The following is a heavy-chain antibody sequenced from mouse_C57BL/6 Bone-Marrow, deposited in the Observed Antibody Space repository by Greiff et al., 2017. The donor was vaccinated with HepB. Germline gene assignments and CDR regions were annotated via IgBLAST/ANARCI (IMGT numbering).Heavy chain of an antibody. V-gene: IGHV1-85*01. CDR3: AIRKFYDYDGWYFDV. J-gene: IGHJ1*03. CDR1: GYTFTSYD. D-gene: IGHD2-4*01. Sequence: VQLQESGPELVKPGASVKLSCKASGYTFTSYDINWVKQRPGQGLEWIGWIYPRDGSTKYNEKFKGKATLTVDTSSSTGYMELNSLTSEDSAVDFCAIRKFYDYDGWYFDVWGTGTTVTVSS. CDR2: IYPRDGST.